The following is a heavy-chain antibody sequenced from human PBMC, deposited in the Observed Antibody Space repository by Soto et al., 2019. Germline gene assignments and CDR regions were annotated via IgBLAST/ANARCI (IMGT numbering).Heavy chain of an antibody. V-gene: IGHV4-4*02. J-gene: IGHJ5*02. D-gene: IGHD3-16*01. CDR2: IYHTGTT. CDR3: ARGIRTWGEYVHNSFDP. CDR1: GGSISTSNW. Sequence: QVQLQESGPGLVKPSETLSLTCAVSGGSISTSNWWSWVRQPPEKGLDWIGEIYHTGTTNYNPSFKSRATISVDTSKNHLALRLRSVTAADTAVYYCARGIRTWGEYVHNSFDPWGQGTLVTVSS.